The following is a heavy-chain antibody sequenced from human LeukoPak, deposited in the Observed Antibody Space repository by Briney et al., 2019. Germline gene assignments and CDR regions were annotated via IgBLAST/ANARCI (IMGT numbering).Heavy chain of an antibody. V-gene: IGHV3-21*01. CDR2: ISSSSSYI. J-gene: IGHJ3*02. CDR1: GFTFSSYS. CDR3: ARAYSSGYYSAFDI. D-gene: IGHD3-22*01. Sequence: GGSLRLSCAASGFTFSSYSMNWVRQAPGKGLEWVSSISSSSSYIYYADSVKGRFTISRDNAKNSLYLQMNSLRAEDTAVYYCARAYSSGYYSAFDIRGQGTMVTVSS.